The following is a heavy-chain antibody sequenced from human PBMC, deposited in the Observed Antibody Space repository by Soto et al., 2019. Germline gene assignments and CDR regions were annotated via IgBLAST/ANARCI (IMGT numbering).Heavy chain of an antibody. D-gene: IGHD3-10*01. J-gene: IGHJ5*02. CDR3: ARGLPYESGPESNWFDP. CDR1: GGSISSGGYY. Sequence: SETLSLTCTVSGGSISSGGYYWSWIRQHPGKGLEWIGYIYYSGSTYYKPSLKSRVTISVDTSKNQFSLKLSSVTAADTAVYYCARGLPYESGPESNWFDPWGQGTLVTVSS. CDR2: IYYSGST. V-gene: IGHV4-31*03.